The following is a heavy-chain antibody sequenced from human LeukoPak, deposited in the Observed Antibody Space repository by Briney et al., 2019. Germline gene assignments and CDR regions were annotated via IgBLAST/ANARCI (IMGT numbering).Heavy chain of an antibody. D-gene: IGHD1-26*01. Sequence: SSVKVSCKASGGTFSSYAISLVRQAPGQGLEWMGGIIPIFGTANYAQKFQGRVTITKDESTSTAYTALSRLRSEDTAVYYCAIREVGAYAYWGQGTLVTVSP. V-gene: IGHV1-69*05. CDR1: GGTFSSYA. CDR2: IIPIFGTA. J-gene: IGHJ4*02. CDR3: AIREVGAYAY.